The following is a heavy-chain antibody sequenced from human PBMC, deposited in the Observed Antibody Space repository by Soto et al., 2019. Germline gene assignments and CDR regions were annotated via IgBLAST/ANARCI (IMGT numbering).Heavy chain of an antibody. CDR2: IYYSGST. CDR1: GGSISSYY. Sequence: QVQLQESGPGLVKPSETLSLTCTVSGGSISSYYWSWIRQPPGKGLEWIGYIYYSGSTNYNPSLQSRVTISVDTSQNQFSLKLSSVTAADTAVYYCARSIPLYDILTGYYPNWFDPWGQGTLVTVSS. D-gene: IGHD3-9*01. J-gene: IGHJ5*02. CDR3: ARSIPLYDILTGYYPNWFDP. V-gene: IGHV4-59*08.